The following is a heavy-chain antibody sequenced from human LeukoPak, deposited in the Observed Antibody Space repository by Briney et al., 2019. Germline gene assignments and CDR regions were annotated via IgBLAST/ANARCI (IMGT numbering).Heavy chain of an antibody. CDR3: ASVSGGTEYYFDY. D-gene: IGHD2-15*01. CDR2: TYSGGST. V-gene: IGHV3-53*01. CDR1: GFTVSSNY. J-gene: IGHJ4*02. Sequence: GGSLRLSCAASGFTVSSNYMSWVRQAPGKGLEWVSVTYSGGSTYYADSVKGRFTISRDNSKNTLYLQMNSLRAEDTAVYYCASVSGGTEYYFDYWGQGTLVTVSS.